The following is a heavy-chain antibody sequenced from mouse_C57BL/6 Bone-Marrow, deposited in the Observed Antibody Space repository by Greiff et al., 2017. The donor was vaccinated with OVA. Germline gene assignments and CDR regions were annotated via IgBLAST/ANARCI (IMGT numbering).Heavy chain of an antibody. J-gene: IGHJ2*01. CDR2: IDPENGDT. D-gene: IGHD1-1*01. CDR1: GFNIKDDY. V-gene: IGHV14-4*01. CDR3: TTGGSAYFDY. Sequence: EVQLQQSGAELVRPGASVKLSCTASGFNIKDDYMHWVKQRPEQGLEWIGWIDPENGDTEYASKFHGKATITADTSSNTAYLQLSSLTSEDTAVYYCTTGGSAYFDYWGQGTTLTVSS.